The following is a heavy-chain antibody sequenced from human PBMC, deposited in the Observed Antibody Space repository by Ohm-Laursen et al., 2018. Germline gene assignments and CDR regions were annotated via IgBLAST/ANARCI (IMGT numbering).Heavy chain of an antibody. CDR3: AKLIGTDY. CDR1: GFTFSSYG. CDR2: ISYDGSNK. Sequence: SLRLSCAAFGFTFSSYGMHWVRQAPGKGLEWVAVISYDGSNKYYADSVKGRFTISRDNSKNTLYLQMNSLRAEDTAVYYCAKLIGTDYWGQGTLVTVSS. J-gene: IGHJ4*02. V-gene: IGHV3-30*18.